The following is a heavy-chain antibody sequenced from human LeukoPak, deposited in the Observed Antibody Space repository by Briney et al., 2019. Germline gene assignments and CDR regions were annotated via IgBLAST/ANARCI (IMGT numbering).Heavy chain of an antibody. CDR2: IIPIFGTA. CDR3: ARESDTMVRGAPMDV. CDR1: GGTFSSYA. D-gene: IGHD3-10*01. V-gene: IGHV1-69*13. J-gene: IGHJ6*03. Sequence: ASVKVSCKASGGTFSSYAISWVRQAPGQGLEWMGGIIPIFGTANYAQKFQGRVTITADESTSTAYMELSSLRSEDTAVYYCARESDTMVRGAPMDVWGKGTTVTVSS.